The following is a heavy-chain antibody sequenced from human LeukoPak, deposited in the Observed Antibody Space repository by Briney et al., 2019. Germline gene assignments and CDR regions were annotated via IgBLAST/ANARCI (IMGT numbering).Heavy chain of an antibody. Sequence: GGSLRLSCAASGFTFSSYTMNWVRQAPGKGLEWVSSISSSRSYIYNADSVKGRFTISRDNAKNSLCLQMNSLRAEDTAVYYCARDHCSSTSCFPSGTNYFDSWGQGTPVTVSS. J-gene: IGHJ4*02. CDR1: GFTFSSYT. CDR3: ARDHCSSTSCFPSGTNYFDS. V-gene: IGHV3-21*01. D-gene: IGHD2-2*01. CDR2: ISSSRSYI.